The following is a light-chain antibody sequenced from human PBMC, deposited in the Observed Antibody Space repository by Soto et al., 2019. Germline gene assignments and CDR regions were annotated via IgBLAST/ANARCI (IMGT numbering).Light chain of an antibody. CDR3: CSYANGNTLL. CDR2: EVT. J-gene: IGLJ2*01. CDR1: SSDVGSYDL. V-gene: IGLV2-23*02. Sequence: QSVLTQPASVSGSPGQSITISCTGTSSDVGSYDLVSWYQHHPGTAPKLILYEVTKRPSGVSNRFSGSKSGNTASLTISGLQTEDDSHYYCCSYANGNTLLFGGGIKVTVL.